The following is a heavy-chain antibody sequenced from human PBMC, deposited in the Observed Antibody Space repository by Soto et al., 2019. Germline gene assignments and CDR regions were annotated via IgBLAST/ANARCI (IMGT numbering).Heavy chain of an antibody. D-gene: IGHD3-9*01. J-gene: IGHJ3*01. CDR3: ARSPGGYYID. V-gene: IGHV3-74*01. CDR2: INTDGSST. CDR1: GFSFGSYW. Sequence: EAQLVESGGGLVQPGGSLRLSCADSGFSFGSYWMHWVRQGPGKGLVWVARINTDGSSTNYADSVKGRFTISRDNAKNTLYLQMNSLRAEDTAVYYCARSPGGYYIDWGHGTMVTVSS.